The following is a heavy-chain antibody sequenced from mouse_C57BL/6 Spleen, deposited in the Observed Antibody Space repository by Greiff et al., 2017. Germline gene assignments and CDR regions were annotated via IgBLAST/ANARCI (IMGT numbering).Heavy chain of an antibody. CDR3: AREEYSLYWDFDV. V-gene: IGHV5-17*01. J-gene: IGHJ1*03. Sequence: DVMLVESGGGLVKPGGSLKLSCAASGFTFSDYGMHWARQAPEKGLEWVAYISSGSSTIYYADTVKGRFTISRDNAKNTLFLQMTSLRSEDTAMYYCAREEYSLYWDFDVWGTGTTVTVSS. CDR2: ISSGSSTI. D-gene: IGHD2-12*01. CDR1: GFTFSDYG.